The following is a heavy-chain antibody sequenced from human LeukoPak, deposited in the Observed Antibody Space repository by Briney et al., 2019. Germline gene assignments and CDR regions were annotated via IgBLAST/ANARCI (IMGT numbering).Heavy chain of an antibody. CDR2: FAYDRVST. Sequence: GGSLSLPCAVSGFTLNSYGMHCARQAPGKGLAWVALFAYDRVSTYHAAPVEGRLTISKDVSKNILYLEMSDLGRDDTAVYFCAREGIVHTTSVVAHPGHLDHWGRGTLVTVSS. V-gene: IGHV3-30*03. D-gene: IGHD2-15*01. CDR1: GFTLNSYG. CDR3: AREGIVHTTSVVAHPGHLDH. J-gene: IGHJ4*02.